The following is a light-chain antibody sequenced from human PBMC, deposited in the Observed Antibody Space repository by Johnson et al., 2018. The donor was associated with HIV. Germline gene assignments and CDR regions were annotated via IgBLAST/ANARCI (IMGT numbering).Light chain of an antibody. J-gene: IGLJ1*01. CDR1: SSNIGNNF. CDR2: ENN. CDR3: GTWDSSLTASYV. Sequence: HSVLTQPPSVSAAPGQKVTISCSGSSSNIGNNFVSWYQQLPGTAPKLLIYENNKRPSGIPDRFSGSKSCTSATLGITGLQTGDEADYYCGTWDSSLTASYVFGTGTKVTVL. V-gene: IGLV1-51*02.